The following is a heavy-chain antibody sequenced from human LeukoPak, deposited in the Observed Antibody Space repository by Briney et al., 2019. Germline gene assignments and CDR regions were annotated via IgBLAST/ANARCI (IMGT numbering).Heavy chain of an antibody. CDR3: AVFPSSSGLPDY. J-gene: IGHJ4*02. Sequence: PSETLSLTCTVSGGSISSGSYYWSWIRQPAGKGLEWIGRIYTSGSTNYNPSLKSRVTISVDTSKSQFSLKLSSVTAADTAVYYCAVFPSSSGLPDYWGQGTLVTVSS. V-gene: IGHV4-61*02. D-gene: IGHD6-6*01. CDR2: IYTSGST. CDR1: GGSISSGSYY.